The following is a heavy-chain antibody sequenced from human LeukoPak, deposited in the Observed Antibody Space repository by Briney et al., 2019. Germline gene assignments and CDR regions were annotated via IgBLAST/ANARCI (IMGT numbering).Heavy chain of an antibody. CDR3: ARWGQLGGFDC. CDR1: GFTFSSFA. V-gene: IGHV3-30-3*01. CDR2: ILYDGIIK. J-gene: IGHJ4*02. D-gene: IGHD6-6*01. Sequence: GGSLRLSCAASGFTFSSFAIHWVRQAPGKGLEWVAVILYDGIIKYYADSVKGRFTISRDNLKNTLYLQMDSLRAEDTAVYYCARWGQLGGFDCWGQGTLVTVSS.